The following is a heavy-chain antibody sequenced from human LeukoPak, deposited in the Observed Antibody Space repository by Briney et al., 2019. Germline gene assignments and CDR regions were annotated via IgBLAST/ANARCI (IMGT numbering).Heavy chain of an antibody. CDR3: ARDGGGEQWLPHFDY. V-gene: IGHV3-48*03. J-gene: IGHJ4*02. Sequence: GESLKISCAASGFTFSSYEMNWVRQAPGKGLEWVSYISGSSSTIYYADSVKGRFTISRDNAKNSLYLQMNSLRSDDTAVYYCARDGGGEQWLPHFDYWGQGTLVTVSS. CDR1: GFTFSSYE. CDR2: ISGSSSTI. D-gene: IGHD6-19*01.